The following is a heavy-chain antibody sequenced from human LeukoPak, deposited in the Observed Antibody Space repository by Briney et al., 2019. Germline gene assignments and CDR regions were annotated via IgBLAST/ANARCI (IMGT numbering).Heavy chain of an antibody. CDR3: FSLGIYDFWSGYPSWFDP. Sequence: GGSLRLSCAAFGFTFSDYYMSWIRQAPGKGLEWVSYISSSGSTIYYADSVKGRFTISRDNAKNSLYLQMNSLRAEDTAVYYCFSLGIYDFWSGYPSWFDPWGQGTLVTVSS. CDR2: ISSSGSTI. D-gene: IGHD3-3*01. CDR1: GFTFSDYY. J-gene: IGHJ5*02. V-gene: IGHV3-11*01.